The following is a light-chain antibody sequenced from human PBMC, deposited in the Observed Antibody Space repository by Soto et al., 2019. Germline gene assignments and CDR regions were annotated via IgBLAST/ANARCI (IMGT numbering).Light chain of an antibody. J-gene: IGKJ1*01. CDR3: QQYISFPKT. Sequence: DIQMTQSPPTLPAFVGDTVTITCRASQSVSSWLAWYQHKPGTAPNLLIYDASSLASGVPSRFSGSGSGTKFTLTIRSLQPDDFATYYCQQYISFPKTFGQGTKVEMK. CDR2: DAS. V-gene: IGKV1-5*01. CDR1: QSVSSW.